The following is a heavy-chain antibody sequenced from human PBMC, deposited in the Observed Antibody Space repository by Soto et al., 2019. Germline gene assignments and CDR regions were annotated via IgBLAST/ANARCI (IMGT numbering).Heavy chain of an antibody. D-gene: IGHD3-3*01. CDR3: AKGSKFTIFSPNDY. CDR2: LSGNSGTT. Sequence: PGGSLRLSCAASGFTFSTYAMTWVRQAPGKGLEWVSALSGNSGTTYSADSVKGRFTISRDNSRNTLYLQMSSLRAEDTALYYSAKGSKFTIFSPNDYWGQGTLVTVSS. CDR1: GFTFSTYA. J-gene: IGHJ4*02. V-gene: IGHV3-23*01.